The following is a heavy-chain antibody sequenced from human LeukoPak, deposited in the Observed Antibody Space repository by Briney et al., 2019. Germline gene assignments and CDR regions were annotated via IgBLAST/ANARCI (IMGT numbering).Heavy chain of an antibody. J-gene: IGHJ4*02. D-gene: IGHD4-17*01. CDR2: ISSSSYI. CDR3: AALRVTTPFDY. V-gene: IGHV3-21*01. Sequence: GGSLRLSCAASGFTFSSYSMNWVRQAPGKGLEWVSSISSSSYIYYADSVKGRFTISRDNAKNSLYLQMNSLRAEDTAVYYCAALRVTTPFDYWGQGTLVTVSS. CDR1: GFTFSSYS.